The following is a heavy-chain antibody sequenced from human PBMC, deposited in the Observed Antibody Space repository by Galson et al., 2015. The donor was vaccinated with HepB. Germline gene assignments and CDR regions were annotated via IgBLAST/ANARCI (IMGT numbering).Heavy chain of an antibody. CDR2: FDPEDGET. Sequence: SVKVSCKASGSTFTSYGISWVRQAPGQGLGWMGGFDPEDGETIYAQKFQGRVTITRDTSASTAYMELSSLRSEDTAVYYCARLGVGGAFDIWGQGTMVTVSS. CDR3: ARLGVGGAFDI. V-gene: IGHV1-18*01. CDR1: GSTFTSYG. J-gene: IGHJ3*02. D-gene: IGHD3-10*01.